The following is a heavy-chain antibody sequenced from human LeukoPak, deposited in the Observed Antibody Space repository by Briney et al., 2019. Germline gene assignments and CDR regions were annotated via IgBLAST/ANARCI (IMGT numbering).Heavy chain of an antibody. J-gene: IGHJ3*02. Sequence: PGGSLRLSCAASGFTFSSYSMNWVRQAPGKGLEWVSYISSSSSTIYYADSVKGRFTISRDNAKNSLNLQMNSLRAEDTAVYYCARGKQYPEAFDIWGQGTMVTVSS. CDR2: ISSSSSTI. CDR3: ARGKQYPEAFDI. CDR1: GFTFSSYS. D-gene: IGHD2-2*01. V-gene: IGHV3-48*01.